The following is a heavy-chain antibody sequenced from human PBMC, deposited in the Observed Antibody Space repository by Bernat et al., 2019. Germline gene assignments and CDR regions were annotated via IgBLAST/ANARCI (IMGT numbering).Heavy chain of an antibody. Sequence: EVQVVESGGGLVQPGGSLRLSCAASGFTFSSFEMNWVRQAPGKGLEWISYISSSASTTYYADSVKGRFTISRDNAKNSLYLQMNSLRAEDTGVYYCAGDEDFHGDYELDPWGQGTLVTVSS. D-gene: IGHD4-17*01. CDR1: GFTFSSFE. CDR2: ISSSASTT. V-gene: IGHV3-48*03. CDR3: AGDEDFHGDYELDP. J-gene: IGHJ5*02.